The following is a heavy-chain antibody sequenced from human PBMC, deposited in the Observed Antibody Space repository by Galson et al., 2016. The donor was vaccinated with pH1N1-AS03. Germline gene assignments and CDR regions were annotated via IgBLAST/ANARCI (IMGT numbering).Heavy chain of an antibody. CDR1: GDTFNDNA. Sequence: SCKASGDTFNDNALHWVRQAPGQSLEWMGWVNLGNSNTKYSQRFQDRVIITMDTSTTTAYMELSSLRSEDTAVYYCAKTRGYHSRDAMDVWGQGTTVTVSS. CDR2: VNLGNSNT. D-gene: IGHD3-16*02. CDR3: AKTRGYHSRDAMDV. J-gene: IGHJ6*02. V-gene: IGHV1-3*01.